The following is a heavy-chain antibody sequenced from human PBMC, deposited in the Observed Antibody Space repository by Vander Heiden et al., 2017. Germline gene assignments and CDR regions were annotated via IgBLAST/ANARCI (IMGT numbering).Heavy chain of an antibody. D-gene: IGHD1-26*01. CDR3: IKETSAGGADV. Sequence: ELKLVESGGDLVQPGGSLGLSCAASGFTFPDYSMHWVRQVPGKGLQWVSGINWNSGRIGYADSVKGRFTISRDNAKNSLYLQMNSLRGEDTALYYCIKETSAGGADVWGQGTTVTVSS. CDR1: GFTFPDYS. CDR2: INWNSGRI. V-gene: IGHV3-9*01. J-gene: IGHJ6*02.